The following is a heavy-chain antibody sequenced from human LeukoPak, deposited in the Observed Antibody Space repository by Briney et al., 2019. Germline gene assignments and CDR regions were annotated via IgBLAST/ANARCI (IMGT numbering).Heavy chain of an antibody. CDR1: GFSVSSIY. CDR2: IYSDGTT. CDR3: ARAPNWRFDH. Sequence: GGSLRLPCAASGFSVSSIYMNWVRQAPGKGLEWVSVIYSDGTTYYADSVKGRFTISRDDSKNTLYLHMNSLRAEDTAVYYCARAPNWRFDHWGQGTLVTVSS. V-gene: IGHV3-53*01. J-gene: IGHJ4*02. D-gene: IGHD1-1*01.